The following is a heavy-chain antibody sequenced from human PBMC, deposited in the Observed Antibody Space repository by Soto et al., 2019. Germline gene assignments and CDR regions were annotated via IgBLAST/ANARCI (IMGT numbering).Heavy chain of an antibody. Sequence: PSETLSLTCAVSGYSISSGYYWGWIRQPPGKGLEWIGSIYHSRSTYYKPSLKSRVTISVDTSKNQFSLKLSSVTAADTSVYYCARARDDISGVNGLDPWGQGTLVTVSS. J-gene: IGHJ5*02. V-gene: IGHV4-38-2*01. CDR1: GYSISSGYY. CDR3: ARARDDISGVNGLDP. CDR2: IYHSRST. D-gene: IGHD3-22*01.